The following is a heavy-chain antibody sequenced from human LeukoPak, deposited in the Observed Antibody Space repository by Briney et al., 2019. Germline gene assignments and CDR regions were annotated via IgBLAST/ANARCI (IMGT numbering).Heavy chain of an antibody. CDR3: AREYSSSWPYYYYGMDV. J-gene: IGHJ6*04. CDR1: GFTFSSNS. V-gene: IGHV3-21*01. Sequence: PGGSLRFSCAASGFTFSSNSMNWVGQAPGKGLNWVSSISSSSSYIYYADSVKGRFTISRDNAKNSLYLQMNSLRAEDTAVYYCAREYSSSWPYYYYGMDVWGKGTTVTVSS. CDR2: ISSSSSYI. D-gene: IGHD6-13*01.